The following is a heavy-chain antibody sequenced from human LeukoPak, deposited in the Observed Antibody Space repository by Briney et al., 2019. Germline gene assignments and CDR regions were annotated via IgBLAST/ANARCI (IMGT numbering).Heavy chain of an antibody. CDR2: IKQDGSEK. CDR3: VRGPHIAATSY. V-gene: IGHV3-7*03. D-gene: IGHD6-25*01. J-gene: IGHJ4*02. Sequence: GGSLRLSCAASGFTLSGYFMSWVRQAPGKGLEWVANIKQDGSEKQYVDSVKGRFAISRDNAKKSLYLQINTLRAEDTAVYYCVRGPHIAATSYWGQGTLVTVSS. CDR1: GFTLSGYF.